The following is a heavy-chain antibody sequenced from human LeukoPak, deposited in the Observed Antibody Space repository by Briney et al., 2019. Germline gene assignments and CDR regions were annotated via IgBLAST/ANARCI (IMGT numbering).Heavy chain of an antibody. CDR2: ISTMGNYI. Sequence: GGSLRLSCAASGFDFSTYAINWVRQAPGKGLEWVSSISTMGNYIFYGDSVKGRFTISRDNAKNSVYLQMNSLRPEDTAVYYCSRDRLGGLDYWGQGTLVTVSS. J-gene: IGHJ4*02. D-gene: IGHD5-12*01. CDR3: SRDRLGGLDY. CDR1: GFDFSTYA. V-gene: IGHV3-21*01.